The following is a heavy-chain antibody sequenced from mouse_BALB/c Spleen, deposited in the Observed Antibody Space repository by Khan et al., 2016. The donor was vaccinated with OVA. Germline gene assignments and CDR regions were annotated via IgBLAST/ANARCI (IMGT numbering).Heavy chain of an antibody. CDR3: AKGLYGSRYDYAMDY. J-gene: IGHJ4*01. CDR1: GFSLTNYG. D-gene: IGHD1-1*01. V-gene: IGHV2-5*01. CDR2: IWRGGST. Sequence: QVQLKESGPGLVQPSQSLSITCTVSGFSLTNYGVHWVRQSLGKGLEWLGVIWRGGSTDYNAVLMSRLSITKDNSKSQVFFKMNSLQADDTAIYXCAKGLYGSRYDYAMDYWGQGTSVTVSS.